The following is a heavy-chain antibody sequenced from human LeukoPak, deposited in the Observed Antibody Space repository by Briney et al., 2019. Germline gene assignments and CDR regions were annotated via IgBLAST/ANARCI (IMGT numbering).Heavy chain of an antibody. Sequence: PSETLSLTCTVYGCSICSYYWSWIPQPPGKGLEWIGCIYYSESTNYNPSRKSRLTISVDTSKNQFSLKLTCVTAADTAVYFCASHGAGTRRFDYWGKGTLVTVSS. CDR2: IYYSEST. V-gene: IGHV4-59*01. D-gene: IGHD2-2*01. J-gene: IGHJ4*02. CDR3: ASHGAGTRRFDY. CDR1: GCSICSYY.